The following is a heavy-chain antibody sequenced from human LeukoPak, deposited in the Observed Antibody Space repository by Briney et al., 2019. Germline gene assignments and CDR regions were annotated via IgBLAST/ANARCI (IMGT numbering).Heavy chain of an antibody. J-gene: IGHJ6*04. CDR3: AELGITMIGGV. Sequence: SVKVSCKASGGTFNSYAISWVRQAPGQGLEWMGGIIPIFGTTNYARKFRGRVTLTADKSTRTAYMELSSLRSEDTAVYYCAELGITMIGGVWGKGTTVTISS. CDR1: GGTFNSYA. V-gene: IGHV1-69*06. D-gene: IGHD3-10*02. CDR2: IIPIFGTT.